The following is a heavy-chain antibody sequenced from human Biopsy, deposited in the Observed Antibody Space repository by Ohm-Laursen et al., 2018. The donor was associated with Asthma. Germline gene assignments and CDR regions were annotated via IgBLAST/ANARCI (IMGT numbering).Heavy chain of an antibody. CDR2: IYSGETS. J-gene: IGHJ4*02. D-gene: IGHD3-22*01. CDR3: ARGDSSNWSHYYFDY. Sequence: SLRLSCAASGFAVSRDYMFWVRQAPEKGLEWVSVIYSGETSHTADSVRGRFTISRDYSKNTLYLQMHSLRAEDTAVYYCARGDSSNWSHYYFDYWGQGTLVTVSS. CDR1: GFAVSRDY. V-gene: IGHV3-53*01.